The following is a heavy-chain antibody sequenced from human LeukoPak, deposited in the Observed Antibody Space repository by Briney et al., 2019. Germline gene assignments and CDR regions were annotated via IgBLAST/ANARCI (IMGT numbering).Heavy chain of an antibody. CDR3: ARGPNSNWSGLDF. D-gene: IGHD6-6*01. J-gene: IGHJ4*02. Sequence: AGGSLRLSCIASGFSFSGHWMHWARQLPGKGLVWVSRISPTGSTTSYADSVKGRFTVSRDNAKNTPYLQVNNLRAEDTAVYYCARGPNSNWSGLDFWGQGTLLTVSS. V-gene: IGHV3-74*01. CDR2: ISPTGSTT. CDR1: GFSFSGHW.